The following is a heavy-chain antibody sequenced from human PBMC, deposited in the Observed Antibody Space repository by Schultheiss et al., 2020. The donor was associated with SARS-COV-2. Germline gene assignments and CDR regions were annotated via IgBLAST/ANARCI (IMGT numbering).Heavy chain of an antibody. Sequence: ASVKVSCKASGYTFTSYDITWVRQAPGQGLEWMGWISAYNGNTNYAQNLQGRVTMTTDTSTSTAYMELSSLRSEDTAVYYCARGGNSGWSSLGDDAFDIWGQGTMVTVSS. CDR2: ISAYNGNT. D-gene: IGHD6-19*01. J-gene: IGHJ3*02. V-gene: IGHV1-18*04. CDR1: GYTFTSYD. CDR3: ARGGNSGWSSLGDDAFDI.